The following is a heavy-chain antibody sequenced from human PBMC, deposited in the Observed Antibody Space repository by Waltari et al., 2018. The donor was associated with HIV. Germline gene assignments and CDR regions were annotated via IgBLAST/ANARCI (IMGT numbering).Heavy chain of an antibody. Sequence: EVQLVQSGAEVKKPGESLKISCKGSGYSFTSYWIGWVRQMPGKGLEWMGIIYPGDSDTRYSPSFQGQVTISADKSISTAYLQWSSLKASDTAMYYCAAAGGEPPQNKIPRRVRYAFDIWGQGTMVTVSS. CDR1: GYSFTSYW. CDR2: IYPGDSDT. D-gene: IGHD3-16*01. V-gene: IGHV5-51*01. CDR3: AAAGGEPPQNKIPRRVRYAFDI. J-gene: IGHJ3*02.